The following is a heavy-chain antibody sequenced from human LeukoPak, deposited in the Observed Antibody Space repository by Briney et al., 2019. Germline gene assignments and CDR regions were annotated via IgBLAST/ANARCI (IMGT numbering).Heavy chain of an antibody. CDR3: ARCIAAAGTPSYFDY. V-gene: IGHV4-39*01. Sequence: PSETLSLTCTVSGGSISSSSYYWGCIRQPPGKGLEWIGSIYYSGSTYYNPSLKSRVTISVDTSKNQFSLKLSSVTAADTAVYYCARCIAAAGTPSYFDYWGQGTLVTVSS. CDR1: GGSISSSSYY. CDR2: IYYSGST. J-gene: IGHJ4*02. D-gene: IGHD6-13*01.